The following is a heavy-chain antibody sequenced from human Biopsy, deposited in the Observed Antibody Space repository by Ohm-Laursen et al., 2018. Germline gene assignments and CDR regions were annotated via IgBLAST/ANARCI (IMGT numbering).Heavy chain of an antibody. J-gene: IGHJ5*01. CDR3: VKQWGGYNFDS. V-gene: IGHV3-23*01. CDR1: GFTFSRHA. CDR2: IDVSDYNT. D-gene: IGHD1-14*01. Sequence: SLRLSCSASGFTFSRHAMNWVRQAPGKGLEWVAHIDVSDYNTYYADSVRGRFTISGDNSKQMDHLEINSLTADDTAVYYCVKQWGGYNFDSWGQGTLVTVSS.